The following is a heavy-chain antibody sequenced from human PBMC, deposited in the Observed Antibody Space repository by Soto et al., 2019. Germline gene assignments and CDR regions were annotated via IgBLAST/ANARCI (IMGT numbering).Heavy chain of an antibody. CDR2: ISAYNGNT. CDR1: GYTFTSYG. CDR3: ARLNKPKTTGMDV. V-gene: IGHV1-18*01. Sequence: ASVKVSCKASGYTFTSYGISWVRQAPGQGLEWMGWISAYNGNTNYAQKLQGRVTMTTDTSTSAAYMELRSLRSDDTAVYYWARLNKPKTTGMDVWGQGTTVTVSS. J-gene: IGHJ6*02.